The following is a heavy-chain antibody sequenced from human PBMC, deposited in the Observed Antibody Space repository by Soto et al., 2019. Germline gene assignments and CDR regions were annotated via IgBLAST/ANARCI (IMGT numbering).Heavy chain of an antibody. V-gene: IGHV4-30-2*01. J-gene: IGHJ6*02. CDR3: EGYYYGMDV. Sequence: LSLTCTVSGGSISSGGYSWSWIRQPPGKGLEWIGYIYHSGSTNYNPSLKSRVTISVDKSKNQFSLKLSSVTAADTAVYYCEGYYYGMDVWGQGTTVTVSS. CDR1: GGSISSGGYS. CDR2: IYHSGST.